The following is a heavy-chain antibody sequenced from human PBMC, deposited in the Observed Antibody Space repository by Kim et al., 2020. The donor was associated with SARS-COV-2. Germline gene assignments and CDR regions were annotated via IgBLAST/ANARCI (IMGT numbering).Heavy chain of an antibody. J-gene: IGHJ4*02. CDR3: AKSWQGPYDFWSGYYEPPQPFDY. CDR2: ISGSGGST. V-gene: IGHV3-23*01. D-gene: IGHD3-3*01. CDR1: EFTFSSYA. Sequence: GGSLRLSCAASEFTFSSYAMSWVRQAPGKGLERVSAISGSGGSTYYADSVKGRFTISRDNSKNTLYLQMNSLRAEDTAVYYCAKSWQGPYDFWSGYYEPPQPFDYWGQGTLVTVSS.